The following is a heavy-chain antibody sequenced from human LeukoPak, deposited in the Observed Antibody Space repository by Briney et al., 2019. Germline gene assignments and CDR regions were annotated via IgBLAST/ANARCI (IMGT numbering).Heavy chain of an antibody. CDR2: IYYSGST. D-gene: IGHD1-26*01. J-gene: IGHJ6*03. V-gene: IGHV4-39*01. CDR1: GGSISSSSYY. Sequence: PSETLSPTCTVSGGSISSSSYYWGWIRQPPGKGLEWIGSIYYSGSTYYNPSLKSRVTISVDTSKNQFSLKLSSVTAADTAVYYCARHLGGAKVYYYYMDVWGKGTTVTVSS. CDR3: ARHLGGAKVYYYYMDV.